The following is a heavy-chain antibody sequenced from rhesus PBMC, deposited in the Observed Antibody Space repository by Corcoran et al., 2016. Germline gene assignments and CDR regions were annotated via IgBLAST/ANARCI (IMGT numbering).Heavy chain of an antibody. CDR2: IYGIGGSH. J-gene: IGHJ4*01. Sequence: QVQLQESGPGLVKPSETLSLTCTVSGGSISDSYYWRWIRQRPGNGLQWMGRIYGIGGSHNYNPSLKSRVTISRDTSKNQFSLKLSSVTAADTAVYYCARDGGYSNYVDYWGQGVLVTVSS. D-gene: IGHD5-42*01. CDR1: GGSISDSYY. CDR3: ARDGGYSNYVDY. V-gene: IGHV4-160*01.